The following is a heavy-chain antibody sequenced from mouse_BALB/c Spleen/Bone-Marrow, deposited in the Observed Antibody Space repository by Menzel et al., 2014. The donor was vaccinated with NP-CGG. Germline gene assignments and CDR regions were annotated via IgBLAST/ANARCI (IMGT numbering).Heavy chain of an antibody. CDR3: AGSGKVRSAMDY. J-gene: IGHJ4*01. CDR1: SYTSTDHA. V-gene: IGHV1S137*01. Sequence: QVQFQQPGDKLVRPGVSVKISCKGSSYTSTDHATHWVKRSHAKSLEWIGVISGYYGDAIYNQKFKGKATMTVDKSSSTDYMELARLTSEDSAIYYCAGSGKVRSAMDYWGQGTSVTVSS. D-gene: IGHD2-14*01. CDR2: ISGYYGDA.